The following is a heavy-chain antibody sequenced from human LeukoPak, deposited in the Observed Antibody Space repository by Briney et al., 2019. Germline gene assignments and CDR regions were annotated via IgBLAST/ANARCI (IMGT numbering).Heavy chain of an antibody. CDR2: ISYDGSNK. J-gene: IGHJ5*02. V-gene: IGHV3-30*03. D-gene: IGHD4-11*01. Sequence: PGRSLRLSCAASGFTFSSYGMHWVRQAPGKGLEWVAVISYDGSNKYYADSVKGRFTISRDNSKNTLYLQMNSLRAEDTAVYYCARDRVDYSNWFDPWGQGTLVTVSS. CDR3: ARDRVDYSNWFDP. CDR1: GFTFSSYG.